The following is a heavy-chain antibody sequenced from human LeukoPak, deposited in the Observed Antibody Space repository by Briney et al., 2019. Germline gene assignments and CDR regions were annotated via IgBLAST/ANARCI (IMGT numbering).Heavy chain of an antibody. Sequence: GGSLRLSCAASGFTFSNYVMEWVRQAPGKGLEWVSGISDGGGRTYYADSVKGRFTISRDNSKNTLYLQMNSLRAEDTAVYYCAKMYLLYYFDYWGQGTLVTVSS. CDR3: AKMYLLYYFDY. CDR1: GFTFSNYV. D-gene: IGHD2-8*01. J-gene: IGHJ4*02. CDR2: ISDGGGRT. V-gene: IGHV3-23*01.